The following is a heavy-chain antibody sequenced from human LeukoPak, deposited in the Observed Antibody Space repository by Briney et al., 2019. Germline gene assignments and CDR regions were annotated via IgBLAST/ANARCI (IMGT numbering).Heavy chain of an antibody. CDR1: GGSISSYY. J-gene: IGHJ3*02. Sequence: PSETLSLTCTVSGGSISSYYWSWIRQPPGKGLEWIGYIYYSGSTNYSPSLKSRVTISVDTSKNQFSLKLSSVTAADTAVYYCASGAVAGLDAFDIWGQGTMVTVSS. CDR3: ASGAVAGLDAFDI. CDR2: IYYSGST. D-gene: IGHD6-19*01. V-gene: IGHV4-59*01.